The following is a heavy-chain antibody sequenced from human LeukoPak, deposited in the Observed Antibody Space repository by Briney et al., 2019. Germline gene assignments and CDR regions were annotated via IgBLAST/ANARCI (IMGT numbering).Heavy chain of an antibody. CDR2: INSDGSST. CDR1: GFTFSSYW. V-gene: IGHV3-74*01. CDR3: ARGGTIFWRPGMDV. Sequence: GGSLSLSCAASGFTFSSYWMHWVRPAQGKGLVWVSRINSDGSSTSYADSVKGRFTISRDNAKNTLYLQMNSLRAEDTAVYYCARGGTIFWRPGMDVWGKGATVTVSS. D-gene: IGHD3-9*01. J-gene: IGHJ6*04.